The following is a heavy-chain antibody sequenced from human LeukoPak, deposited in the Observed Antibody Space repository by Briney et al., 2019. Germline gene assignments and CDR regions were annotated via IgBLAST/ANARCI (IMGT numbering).Heavy chain of an antibody. J-gene: IGHJ4*02. Sequence: PGGSLRLSCAASGFTFSNYHMSWVRQAPGKGLERVSSISGSGGNPYYADSVKGRFTISRDNSKSTLYLQMNSLRAEDTAVYYCAKHRGNYGAWDYWGQGTLVTVSS. CDR2: ISGSGGNP. V-gene: IGHV3-23*01. D-gene: IGHD4-17*01. CDR1: GFTFSNYH. CDR3: AKHRGNYGAWDY.